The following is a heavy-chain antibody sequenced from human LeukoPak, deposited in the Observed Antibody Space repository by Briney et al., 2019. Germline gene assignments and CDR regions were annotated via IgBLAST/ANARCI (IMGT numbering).Heavy chain of an antibody. V-gene: IGHV4-34*01. CDR1: GGSFSGYY. Sequence: SETLSLTCAVDGGSFSGYYWSWIRQPPGKGLEWIGEINNSGSTNYNPSLKSRVTISVDTSKNQCSLKLSSVTAADTAVYYCARVRGSYYYDSSGYPRVHAFDIWGQGTMVTVSS. D-gene: IGHD3-22*01. J-gene: IGHJ3*02. CDR2: INNSGST. CDR3: ARVRGSYYYDSSGYPRVHAFDI.